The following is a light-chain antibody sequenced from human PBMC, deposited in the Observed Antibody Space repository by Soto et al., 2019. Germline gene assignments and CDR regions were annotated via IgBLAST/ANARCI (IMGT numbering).Light chain of an antibody. CDR3: QQRGNWPRT. CDR2: DAS. CDR1: QSVSSY. Sequence: EIVLTQSPATLSLSPGERATLSCRASQSVSSYLAWYQQKPGQAPRLLIYDASNRATGIPARFSGSGSGTGFPLTISSLEPEDFAVYYCQQRGNWPRTFGQGNKLEIK. J-gene: IGKJ2*01. V-gene: IGKV3-11*01.